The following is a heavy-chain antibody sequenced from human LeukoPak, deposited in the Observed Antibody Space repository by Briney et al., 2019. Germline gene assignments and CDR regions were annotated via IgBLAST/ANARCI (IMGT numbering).Heavy chain of an antibody. CDR1: GFTFDDYA. CDR2: ISWNSGTI. Sequence: GGSLRLSCAASGFTFDDYAMHWVRQAPGKGLEWVSGISWNSGTIGYADSVKGRFTISRDNAKNSLYLQMNSLRAEDTALYYCAKDEAGLDVWGQGTTVTVSS. V-gene: IGHV3-9*01. J-gene: IGHJ6*02. CDR3: AKDEAGLDV.